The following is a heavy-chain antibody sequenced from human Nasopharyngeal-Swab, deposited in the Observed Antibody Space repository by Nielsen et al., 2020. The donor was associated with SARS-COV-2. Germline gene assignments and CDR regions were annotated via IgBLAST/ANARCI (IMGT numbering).Heavy chain of an antibody. CDR1: GFTFSSYA. CDR3: AKICGGSGGSCSLDY. CDR2: ISGSGGST. Sequence: GESLKISCAASGFTFSSYAMSWVRQAPGKGLEWVSAISGSGGSTYYADSVKGRFTISRDNSKNTLYLQMSSLRAEDTAVYYCAKICGGSGGSCSLDYWGQGTLVTVSS. J-gene: IGHJ4*02. D-gene: IGHD2-15*01. V-gene: IGHV3-23*01.